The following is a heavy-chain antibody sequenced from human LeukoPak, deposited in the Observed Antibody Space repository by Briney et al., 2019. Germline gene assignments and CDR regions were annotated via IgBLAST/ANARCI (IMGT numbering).Heavy chain of an antibody. Sequence: GGALRLSCAPSVFTFSNAWMNWVRQAPGKGLEWVGRIKRKADGGPTDYGAPVKGRFTISRDDSKNTLYLQMNSLKTEDTAVYYCTTNDAFDIWGQGTMVIVSS. CDR2: IKRKADGGPT. CDR3: TTNDAFDI. J-gene: IGHJ3*02. CDR1: VFTFSNAW. V-gene: IGHV3-15*01.